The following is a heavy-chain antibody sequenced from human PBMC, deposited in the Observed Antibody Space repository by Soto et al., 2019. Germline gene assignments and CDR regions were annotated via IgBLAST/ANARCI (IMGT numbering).Heavy chain of an antibody. V-gene: IGHV1-18*01. CDR2: IGTHNGDT. D-gene: IGHD3-3*01. J-gene: IGHJ5*02. Sequence: QVQLVQSGPEVKKPGASVKVSCKASGYTFNTYGFSWVRQAPGQGLEWVGWIGTHNGDTTYAQKFQGRVTMTIDTSTTTSYMERRSLTSDDTAMYFCARDWRGAEGFDPWGQGTLVTVSS. CDR1: GYTFNTYG. CDR3: ARDWRGAEGFDP.